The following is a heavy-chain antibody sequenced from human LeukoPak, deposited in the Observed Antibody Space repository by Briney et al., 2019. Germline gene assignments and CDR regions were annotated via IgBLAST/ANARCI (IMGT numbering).Heavy chain of an antibody. J-gene: IGHJ4*02. V-gene: IGHV3-11*01. CDR3: ARALTGFIPGN. Sequence: PGGSLRLSCAASGFTFTDFYMSWIRQAPGKGLERVSYISSSGTTIYYADSVMGRFTISRDNAKNSLYLQMNSLRAEDTAVYYCARALTGFIPGNWGQGTLVTVSS. CDR1: GFTFTDFY. D-gene: IGHD3-9*01. CDR2: ISSSGTTI.